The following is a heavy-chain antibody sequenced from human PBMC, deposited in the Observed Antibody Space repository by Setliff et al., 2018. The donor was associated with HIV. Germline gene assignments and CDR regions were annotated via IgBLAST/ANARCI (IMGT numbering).Heavy chain of an antibody. J-gene: IGHJ3*02. Sequence: SETLSLTCTVSGGSISSGGYYWSWIRQHPGKGLEWIGYIYYSGSTNYNPSLKSRVTISVDTSKNQFSLKVDSVTAADTAVYYCARATPGYNYGSRHAFDIWGQGTKVTVSS. D-gene: IGHD5-18*01. CDR1: GGSISSGGYY. V-gene: IGHV4-31*02. CDR2: IYYSGST. CDR3: ARATPGYNYGSRHAFDI.